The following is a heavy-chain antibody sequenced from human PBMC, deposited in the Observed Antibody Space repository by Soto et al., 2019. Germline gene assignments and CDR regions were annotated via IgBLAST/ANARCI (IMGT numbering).Heavy chain of an antibody. CDR3: VKDSDRSSSWYDFDS. V-gene: IGHV3-23*01. Sequence: GGSLRLSCAAAGFTFSSYTMSWVRQPPGKGLEWASVISDSGGSTYYADSVKGRFPISRDNSKNTLYLQMNSLRVEDTAIYYCVKDSDRSSSWYDFDSWGQGTLVTVSS. CDR2: ISDSGGST. J-gene: IGHJ4*02. CDR1: GFTFSSYT. D-gene: IGHD6-13*01.